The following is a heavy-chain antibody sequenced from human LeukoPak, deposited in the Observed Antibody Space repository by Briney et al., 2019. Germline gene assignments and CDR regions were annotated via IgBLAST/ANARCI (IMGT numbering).Heavy chain of an antibody. J-gene: IGHJ4*02. CDR3: ARDLGETGY. Sequence: GGALRLSCAAPGVTLRSNHMSWGRPAPGEGLEWVSVIYSSGSTYYADSVKGRFTISRDNSKNTLYLQMNSLRAEDTAVYYCARDLGETGYWGQGTLVTVSS. D-gene: IGHD3-10*01. CDR2: IYSSGST. V-gene: IGHV3-53*01. CDR1: GVTLRSNH.